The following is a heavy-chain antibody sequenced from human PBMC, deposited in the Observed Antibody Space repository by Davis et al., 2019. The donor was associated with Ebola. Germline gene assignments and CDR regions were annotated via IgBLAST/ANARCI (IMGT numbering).Heavy chain of an antibody. J-gene: IGHJ4*02. D-gene: IGHD2-15*01. Sequence: PSETLSLTCAVYGGSFSGYYWSWIRQPPGKGLEWIGEINHSGSTNYNPSLKSRVTISVDTSKNQFSLKLSSVTAADTAVYYCARGLHGANPGYVDYWGQGTLVTVSS. CDR2: INHSGST. CDR1: GGSFSGYY. V-gene: IGHV4-34*01. CDR3: ARGLHGANPGYVDY.